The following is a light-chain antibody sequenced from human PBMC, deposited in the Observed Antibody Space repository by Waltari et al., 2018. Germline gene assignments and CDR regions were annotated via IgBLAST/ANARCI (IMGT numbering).Light chain of an antibody. CDR3: QKYGGSPPYA. Sequence: ELVLTQSPGTLSLSPGERATLSCRASQSVTSIYVAWYKQKPGQAPRLLIYGSSIRATGIADRFSASGSGTDFTLRISSLEAEDFAVYYCQKYGGSPPYAFGQGTRLELK. CDR1: QSVTSIY. V-gene: IGKV3-20*01. J-gene: IGKJ2*01. CDR2: GSS.